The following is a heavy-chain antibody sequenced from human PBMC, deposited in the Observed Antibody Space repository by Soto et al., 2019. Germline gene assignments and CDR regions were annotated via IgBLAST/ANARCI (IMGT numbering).Heavy chain of an antibody. Sequence: QLQLQESGPGLVKPSETLSLTCTVSGGSISSSSYYWGWIRQPPGKGLEWIGSIYYSGSTYYNPSPKRRATIPVDTSKNQFSRKLSSVTAADTAVYYCARQKIVVVITDYYYGMDVWGQGTTVTVSS. CDR2: IYYSGST. CDR3: ARQKIVVVITDYYYGMDV. V-gene: IGHV4-39*01. D-gene: IGHD3-22*01. CDR1: GGSISSSSYY. J-gene: IGHJ6*02.